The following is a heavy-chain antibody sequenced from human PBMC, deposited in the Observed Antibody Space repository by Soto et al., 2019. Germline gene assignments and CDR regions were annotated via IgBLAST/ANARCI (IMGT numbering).Heavy chain of an antibody. V-gene: IGHV1-3*01. Sequence: ASVKVSCKASGYTFTSYAMHWVRQAPGQRLEWMGWINAGNGNTKYSQEFQGRVTITRDTSASTAYMELRSLRSDDTAVYYCARNDYSKPPRGMDVWGQGTTVTV. CDR1: GYTFTSYA. J-gene: IGHJ6*02. CDR3: ARNDYSKPPRGMDV. CDR2: INAGNGNT. D-gene: IGHD4-4*01.